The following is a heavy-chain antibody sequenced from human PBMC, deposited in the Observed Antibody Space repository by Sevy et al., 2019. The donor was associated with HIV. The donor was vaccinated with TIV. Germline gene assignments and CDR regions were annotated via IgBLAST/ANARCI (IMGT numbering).Heavy chain of an antibody. Sequence: GGSLRLSCKASGFTFSSFWMQWVRQAPGKGLEWVANIRQDGNEIYYGDSVKGRFTISRDNAKNALYLQMDGLRAEDTAVYYCARDGVIAAAFFDYWGQGTLVTVSS. D-gene: IGHD3-16*02. J-gene: IGHJ4*02. CDR1: GFTFSSFW. CDR2: IRQDGNEI. V-gene: IGHV3-7*01. CDR3: ARDGVIAAAFFDY.